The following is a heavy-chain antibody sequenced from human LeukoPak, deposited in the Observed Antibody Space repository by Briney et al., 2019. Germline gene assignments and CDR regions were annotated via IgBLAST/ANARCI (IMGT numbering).Heavy chain of an antibody. D-gene: IGHD3-10*01. CDR2: IYYSGST. V-gene: IGHV4-59*01. CDR1: GGSISSYY. CDR3: ARGLRITMVRGVIGPLDY. J-gene: IGHJ4*02. Sequence: PSETLSLTCTVSGGSISSYYWSWIRQPPGKGLEWIGYIYYSGSTNYNPSLKSRVTISVDTSKNQFSLKLSSVTAADTAVYYCARGLRITMVRGVIGPLDYWGQGTLVTVSS.